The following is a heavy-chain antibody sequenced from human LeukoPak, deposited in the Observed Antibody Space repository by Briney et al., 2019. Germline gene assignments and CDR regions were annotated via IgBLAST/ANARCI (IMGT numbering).Heavy chain of an antibody. CDR3: AKECDFWSGYYFPGYYYGMDA. V-gene: IGHV3-23*01. J-gene: IGHJ6*02. Sequence: GGSLRLSCAASGFTFSSSAMSWVRQAPGKGLEWVSAISNNGGYTYYADSVQGRFTISRDNSKNTLYLQMNSLRAEDTAVYYCAKECDFWSGYYFPGYYYGMDAWGQGTTVTVSS. CDR1: GFTFSSSA. CDR2: ISNNGGYT. D-gene: IGHD3-3*01.